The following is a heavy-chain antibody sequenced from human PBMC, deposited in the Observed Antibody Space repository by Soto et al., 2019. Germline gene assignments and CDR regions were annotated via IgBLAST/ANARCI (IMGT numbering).Heavy chain of an antibody. V-gene: IGHV3-23*01. J-gene: IGHJ4*02. Sequence: GSLRLSCAASGFTFSSYAVSWVRQAPGKGPEWISSISGSGSTIYYADSAKGRFTISRDNPKNTLYLQMSSLRAEDTAVYYCAKVFYYYDSSGYYYFDYWGQGTLVTVSS. D-gene: IGHD3-22*01. CDR3: AKVFYYYDSSGYYYFDY. CDR1: GFTFSSYA. CDR2: ISGSGSTI.